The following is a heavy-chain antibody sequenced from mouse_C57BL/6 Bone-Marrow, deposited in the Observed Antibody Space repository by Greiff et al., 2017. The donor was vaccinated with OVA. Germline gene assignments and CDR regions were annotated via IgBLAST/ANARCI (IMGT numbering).Heavy chain of an antibody. V-gene: IGHV1-64*01. Sequence: QVQLKQPGAELVKPGASVKLSCKASGYTFTSYWMHWVKQRPGQGLEWIGMIHPNSGSTNYNEKFKSKATLTVDKSSSTAYMQLSSLTSEDSAVYYCARGDYYGSSYCWYFDVWGTGTTVTVSS. CDR1: GYTFTSYW. CDR2: IHPNSGST. D-gene: IGHD1-1*01. CDR3: ARGDYYGSSYCWYFDV. J-gene: IGHJ1*03.